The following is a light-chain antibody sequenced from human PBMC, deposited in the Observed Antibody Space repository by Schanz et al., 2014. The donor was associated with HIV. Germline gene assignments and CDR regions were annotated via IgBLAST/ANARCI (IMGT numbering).Light chain of an antibody. J-gene: IGLJ2*01. CDR1: SSNIGAGYD. Sequence: QSVLTQPPSLSGAPGQRVSLSCNGSSSNIGAGYDVHWYQQFPGTAPRLLIFDDNSRPSGVPDRFSGSKSGTSASLAITGLQSEDEADYYCQSYDSGLSGVVFGGGTKLTVL. CDR3: QSYDSGLSGVV. CDR2: DDN. V-gene: IGLV1-40*01.